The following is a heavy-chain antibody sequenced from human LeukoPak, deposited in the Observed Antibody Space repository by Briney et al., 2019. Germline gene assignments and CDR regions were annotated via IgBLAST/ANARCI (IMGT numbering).Heavy chain of an antibody. D-gene: IGHD1-26*01. Sequence: GGSLRLSCAASGFTFTSYAMSWVRQAPGKGLEWVSAISGSGDSTYYESTYYAVSVKGRFTISRDNSKNMLYLQMNSLRAEDTAVYYCARDEQYSGSYIDYWGQGTLVTVSS. V-gene: IGHV3-23*01. CDR3: ARDEQYSGSYIDY. CDR1: GFTFTSYA. J-gene: IGHJ4*02. CDR2: ISGSGDSTYYEST.